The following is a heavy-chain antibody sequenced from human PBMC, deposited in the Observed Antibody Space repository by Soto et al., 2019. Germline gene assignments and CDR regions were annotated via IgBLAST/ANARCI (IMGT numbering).Heavy chain of an antibody. CDR1: GGTFSSYA. CDR2: IIPIFGTA. CDR3: ARGRGRWLQVDNPFDY. Sequence: ASVKVSCKASGGTFSSYAISWVRQAPGQGLEWMGGIIPIFGTANYAQKFQGRVTITADESTSTAYMELSSLRSEDTAVYYCARGRGRWLQVDNPFDYWGQGTTVTVSS. J-gene: IGHJ4*03. D-gene: IGHD5-12*01. V-gene: IGHV1-69*13.